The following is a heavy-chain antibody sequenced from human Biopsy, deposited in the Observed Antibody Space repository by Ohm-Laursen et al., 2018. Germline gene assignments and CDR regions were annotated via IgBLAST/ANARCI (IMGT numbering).Heavy chain of an antibody. CDR3: ARQVDFWSGYVDY. J-gene: IGHJ4*02. CDR2: IYYSGNT. Sequence: SDTLSLTCTVSGGSISDSTYHWGWIRQSPGKGLEWIGNIYYSGNTDYSPSLKSQVPICQVTSNNQFSLKLRSVTAADTAVYYCARQVDFWSGYVDYWGQGTLVAVSS. CDR1: GGSISDSTYH. D-gene: IGHD3-3*01. V-gene: IGHV4-39*01.